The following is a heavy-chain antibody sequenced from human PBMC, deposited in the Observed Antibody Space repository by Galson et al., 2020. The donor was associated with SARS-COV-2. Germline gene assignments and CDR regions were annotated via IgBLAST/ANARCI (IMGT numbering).Heavy chain of an antibody. CDR2: IWYDGSNK. J-gene: IGHJ6*03. D-gene: IGHD1-26*01. Sequence: GGSLRLSCAASGFTFSSYGMHWVRQAPGKGLEWVAVIWYDGSNKYYADSVKGRFTISRDNSKNTLYLQMNSLRAEDTAVYYCARAGYGGGSATTVDYMDVWGKGTTVTVSS. CDR3: ARAGYGGGSATTVDYMDV. V-gene: IGHV3-33*01. CDR1: GFTFSSYG.